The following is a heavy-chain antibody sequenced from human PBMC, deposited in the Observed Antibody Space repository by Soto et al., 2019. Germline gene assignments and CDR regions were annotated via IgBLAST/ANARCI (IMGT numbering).Heavy chain of an antibody. CDR3: ARRGNYDFWSGPKHYYYYYGMDV. J-gene: IGHJ6*02. Sequence: SETLSLTCTVSGGSISSSSYYWGWIRQPPGKGLEWIGSIYYSGSTYYNPSLKSRVTISVDTSKNQFSLKLSSVTAADTAVYYCARRGNYDFWSGPKHYYYYYGMDVWGQGTLVTVSS. CDR2: IYYSGST. CDR1: GGSISSSSYY. D-gene: IGHD3-3*01. V-gene: IGHV4-39*01.